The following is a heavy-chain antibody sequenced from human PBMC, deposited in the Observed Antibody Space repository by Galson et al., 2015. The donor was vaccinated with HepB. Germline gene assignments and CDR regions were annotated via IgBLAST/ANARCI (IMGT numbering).Heavy chain of an antibody. CDR3: AKGRYASGWCDY. CDR2: ISWNGGRI. CDR1: GFTFDDYA. J-gene: IGHJ4*02. V-gene: IGHV3-9*01. Sequence: SLRLSCAASGFTFDDYAMHWVRQVPGKGLEWVSGISWNGGRIGYADSVKGRFIISRDNAKNSLYLQMNSLRAEDTALYYCAKGRYASGWCDYWGQGTPVTVSS. D-gene: IGHD6-19*01.